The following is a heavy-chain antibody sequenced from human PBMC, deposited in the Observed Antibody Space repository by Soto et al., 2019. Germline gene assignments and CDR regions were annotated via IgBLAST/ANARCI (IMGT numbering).Heavy chain of an antibody. CDR3: VRGDSRDY. D-gene: IGHD4-4*01. CDR2: INSGSTTR. Sequence: PGGSLRLSCVASGFTFSTYTMNWVRQAPGKGLEWVSSINSGSTTRHYADSVEGRFTISRDNAQSSLYLQMNSLRADETAVYYCVRGDSRDYWGQGSLVTVSS. CDR1: GFTFSTYT. J-gene: IGHJ4*02. V-gene: IGHV3-21*01.